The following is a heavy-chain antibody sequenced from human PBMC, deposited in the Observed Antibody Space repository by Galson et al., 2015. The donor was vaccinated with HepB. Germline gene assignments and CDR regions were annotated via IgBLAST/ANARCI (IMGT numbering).Heavy chain of an antibody. Sequence: SLRLSCAASGFTFSSYSMNWVRQAPGKGLEWVSSISSSSSYIYYADSVKGRFTISRDNAKNSLYLQMNSLRAEDTAVYYCARYDSSGYPFDYWGQGTLVTVSS. J-gene: IGHJ4*02. D-gene: IGHD3-22*01. CDR3: ARYDSSGYPFDY. CDR1: GFTFSSYS. V-gene: IGHV3-21*01. CDR2: ISSSSSYI.